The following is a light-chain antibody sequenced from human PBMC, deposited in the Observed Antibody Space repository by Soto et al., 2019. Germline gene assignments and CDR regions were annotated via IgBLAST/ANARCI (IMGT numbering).Light chain of an antibody. CDR2: ATS. CDR1: QGIAPY. Sequence: DVQMTQSPSSLSAFVGDRVTITCRASQGIAPYLAWFQQKPVKVPKLLIYATSTLQSGVPSRFSGSGSGTDFTLTINSLQPEDVGTYYCQKYNSATLTFGGGTKVEIK. V-gene: IGKV1-27*01. CDR3: QKYNSATLT. J-gene: IGKJ4*01.